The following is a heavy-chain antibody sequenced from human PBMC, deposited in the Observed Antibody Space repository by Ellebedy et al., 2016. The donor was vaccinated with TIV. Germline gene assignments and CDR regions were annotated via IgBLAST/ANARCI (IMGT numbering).Heavy chain of an antibody. J-gene: IGHJ2*01. CDR3: ARDRLWFGAANWYFDL. D-gene: IGHD3-10*01. CDR2: INPNSGGT. CDR1: GFTFTSSA. V-gene: IGHV1-2*02. Sequence: AASVKVSCKASGFTFTSSAMHWVRQAPGQGLEWMGWINPNSGGTNYAQKFQGRVTMTRDTSISTAYMELSRLRSDDTAVYYCARDRLWFGAANWYFDLWGRGTLVTVSS.